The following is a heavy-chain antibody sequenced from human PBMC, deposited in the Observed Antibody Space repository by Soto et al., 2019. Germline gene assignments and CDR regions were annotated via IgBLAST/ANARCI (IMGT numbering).Heavy chain of an antibody. CDR1: GGSISSSSYY. D-gene: IGHD3-10*01. CDR3: ARHWFGDLAPDGMDV. CDR2: IYYSGST. Sequence: QLQLQESGPGLVKPSETLSLTCTVSGGSISSSSYYWGWIRQPPGKGLEWIGSIYYSGSTYYNPSLKSRVTISVDTSKNQFSLKLSSVTAADTAVYYCARHWFGDLAPDGMDVWCQGTTVTVSS. V-gene: IGHV4-39*01. J-gene: IGHJ6*02.